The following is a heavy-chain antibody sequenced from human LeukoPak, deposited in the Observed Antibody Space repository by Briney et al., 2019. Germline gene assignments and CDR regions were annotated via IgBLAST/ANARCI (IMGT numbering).Heavy chain of an antibody. D-gene: IGHD6-19*01. Sequence: PGGSLRLSCAASGFTFSDYYMSWVRQAPGKGREWVSYISSSTYTNYAGSVKGRFTISRDNAKNSLYLQMNSLRAEDTAVYSCARGAPGYSSGWYAYWGQGTLLTVSS. CDR1: GFTFSDYY. V-gene: IGHV3-11*06. CDR2: ISSSTYT. J-gene: IGHJ4*02. CDR3: ARGAPGYSSGWYAY.